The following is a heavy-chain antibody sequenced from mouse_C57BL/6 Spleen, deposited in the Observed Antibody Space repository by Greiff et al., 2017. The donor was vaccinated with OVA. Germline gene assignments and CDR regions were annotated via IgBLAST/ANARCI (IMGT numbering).Heavy chain of an antibody. V-gene: IGHV14-4*01. Sequence: VQLQQSGAELVRPGASVKLSCTASGFNIKDDYMHWVKQRPEQGLEWIGWIDPENGDTAYASKFQGKATITADTSSNPAYLQLSSLTSEDTAVYYCTHYYGLPGFAYWGQGTLVTVSA. D-gene: IGHD1-1*01. CDR1: GFNIKDDY. CDR3: THYYGLPGFAY. J-gene: IGHJ3*01. CDR2: IDPENGDT.